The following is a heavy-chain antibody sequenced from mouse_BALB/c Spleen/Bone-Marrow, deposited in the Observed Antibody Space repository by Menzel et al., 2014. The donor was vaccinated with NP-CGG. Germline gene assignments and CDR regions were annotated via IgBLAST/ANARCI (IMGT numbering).Heavy chain of an antibody. D-gene: IGHD1-2*01. Sequence: QVQLQQSASELARPGASVRLSCRASGYTFTGYTMQWVKQRPGQGLEWIGYIVPGSGYTDYNQKFKDKTTLTADKSSNTAYMQLSRLTSEDSAVYYCAREGITTAYFDYWGQGTTLTVSS. J-gene: IGHJ2*01. CDR3: AREGITTAYFDY. CDR2: IVPGSGYT. CDR1: GYTFTGYT. V-gene: IGHV1-4*02.